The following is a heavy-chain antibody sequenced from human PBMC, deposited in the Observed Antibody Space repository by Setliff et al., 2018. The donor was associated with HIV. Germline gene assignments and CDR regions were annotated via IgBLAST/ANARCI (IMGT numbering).Heavy chain of an antibody. J-gene: IGHJ6*02. V-gene: IGHV4-39*07. CDR3: AREDRIAPATRNYYYFGMDV. Sequence: SETLSLTCTVSGDSISTDNYHWGWIRQPPGKGLEWIGHTANTDYNPSLKSRVTVSVDTSKNQLSLRLSSVTAADTAMYYCAREDRIAPATRNYYYFGMDVWGQGTTVTVSS. CDR1: GDSISTDNYH. D-gene: IGHD6-13*01. CDR2: TANT.